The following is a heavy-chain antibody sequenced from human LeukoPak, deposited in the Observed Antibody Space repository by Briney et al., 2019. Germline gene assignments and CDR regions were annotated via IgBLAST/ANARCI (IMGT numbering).Heavy chain of an antibody. Sequence: GGSLRLSCAASGFAFSSHFMHWVRQAPGKGLEWLALISSDGTNQYYADSVKGRFTISRDNSKNTLYVQVNSLGTEDTAAYYCAKGSYYDSSGSFYFDYWGREPWSPSPQ. CDR2: ISSDGTNQ. J-gene: IGHJ4*02. V-gene: IGHV3-30*18. CDR1: GFAFSSHF. D-gene: IGHD3-22*01. CDR3: AKGSYYDSSGSFYFDY.